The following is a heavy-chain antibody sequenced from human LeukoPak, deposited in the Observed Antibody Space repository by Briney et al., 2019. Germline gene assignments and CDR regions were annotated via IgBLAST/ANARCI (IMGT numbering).Heavy chain of an antibody. CDR2: FYPEDGET. D-gene: IGHD3-22*01. Sequence: GASVKVSCKVSGYTLTELSMHWVRQAPGKGLEWMGGFYPEDGETIYAQKFQGRVTMTEDTSTDTAYMEMSSLRSEDTAVYYCATSSAYYYYSSGYFHWGQGTLVTVSS. CDR3: ATSSAYYYYSSGYFH. CDR1: GYTLTELS. J-gene: IGHJ4*02. V-gene: IGHV1-24*01.